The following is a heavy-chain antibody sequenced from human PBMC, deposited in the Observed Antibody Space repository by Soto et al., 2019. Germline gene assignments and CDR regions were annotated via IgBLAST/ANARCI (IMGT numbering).Heavy chain of an antibody. V-gene: IGHV1-18*01. Sequence: QVQLVQSGAEVKKPGASVKVSCKASGYTFTNYGFSWARQAPGQGLEWMGWISAYHGNTNYAQNLQGRVTMTTDTAKSTVYMGLRSLRSDDTAVYYCSGGTTAGFPFASWGQGTLVTVSS. D-gene: IGHD4-17*01. CDR3: SGGTTAGFPFAS. CDR1: GYTFTNYG. J-gene: IGHJ5*02. CDR2: ISAYHGNT.